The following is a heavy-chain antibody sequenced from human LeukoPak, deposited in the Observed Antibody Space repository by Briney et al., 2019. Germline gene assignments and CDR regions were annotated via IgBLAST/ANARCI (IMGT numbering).Heavy chain of an antibody. CDR1: GFTFSSYA. J-gene: IGHJ4*02. Sequence: PGGSLRLSCAASGFTFSSYAMHWVRQAPGKGLEYVSAISSNGGSTYYANPVKGRFTISRDNSKNTLYLQMGSLRAEDMAVYYCARCGSGGSCYPVPFDYWGQGTLVTVSS. D-gene: IGHD2-15*01. CDR3: ARCGSGGSCYPVPFDY. V-gene: IGHV3-64*01. CDR2: ISSNGGST.